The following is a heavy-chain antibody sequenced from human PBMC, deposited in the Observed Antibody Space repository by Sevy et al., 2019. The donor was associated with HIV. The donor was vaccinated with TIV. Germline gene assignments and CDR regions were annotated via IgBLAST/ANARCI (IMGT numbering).Heavy chain of an antibody. V-gene: IGHV3-11*01. J-gene: IGHJ4*02. CDR2: ISSSGSTI. D-gene: IGHD3-22*01. Sequence: GGSLRLSCAASGFTFSDYYLSWFRQAPGKGLEWISYISSSGSTIYYADSVTGRLTISRDNAKNSLYLQMNSLRAEDTAVYYCASVRRGGYDYWGQGTLVTVSS. CDR1: GFTFSDYY. CDR3: ASVRRGGYDY.